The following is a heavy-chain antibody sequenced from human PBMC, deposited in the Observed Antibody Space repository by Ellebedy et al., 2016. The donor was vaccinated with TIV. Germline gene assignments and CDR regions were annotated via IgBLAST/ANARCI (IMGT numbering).Heavy chain of an antibody. CDR3: ARESDSTGYSSSRTYNWFDP. V-gene: IGHV4-4*07. D-gene: IGHD3-22*01. Sequence: MPGGSLRLSCTVSGASISSYYWSWIRQPAGRGLEWIGRIYTSGDTNYNPSLKSRVTMSINTSKNQFSLKLTSVTAADTAVYYCARESDSTGYSSSRTYNWFDPWGQGTLVTVSS. J-gene: IGHJ5*02. CDR2: IYTSGDT. CDR1: GASISSYY.